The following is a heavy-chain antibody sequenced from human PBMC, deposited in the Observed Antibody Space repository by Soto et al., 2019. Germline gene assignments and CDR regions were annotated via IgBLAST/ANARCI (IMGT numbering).Heavy chain of an antibody. CDR1: GGSVSSGSYH. D-gene: IGHD5-18*01. Sequence: SETLSLTCTVSGGSVSSGSYHWSWIRQPPGKGLEWIGYIYYSGSTNYNPSLKSRVTISVDTSKNQFSLKLSSVTAADTAVYYCARDLQRGYSYGYGAFDIWGQGTMVTVS. CDR2: IYYSGST. V-gene: IGHV4-61*01. J-gene: IGHJ3*02. CDR3: ARDLQRGYSYGYGAFDI.